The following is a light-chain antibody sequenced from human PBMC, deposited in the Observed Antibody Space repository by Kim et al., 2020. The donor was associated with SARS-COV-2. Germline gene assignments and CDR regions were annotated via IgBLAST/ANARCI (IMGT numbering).Light chain of an antibody. Sequence: EIVLTQSPATLSLSPGQRATLSCGASQSVPANYLAWYQQTPGLAPRLLIYHASIRATGIPARFSGSGSGTDLTLTISSLEPEDFALYYCQQYGASPRTFGQGTKVDIK. CDR3: QQYGASPRT. J-gene: IGKJ1*01. CDR2: HAS. V-gene: IGKV3D-20*01. CDR1: QSVPANY.